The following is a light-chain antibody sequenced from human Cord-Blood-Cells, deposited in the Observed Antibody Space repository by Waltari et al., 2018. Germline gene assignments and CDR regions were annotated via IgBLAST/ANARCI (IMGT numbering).Light chain of an antibody. CDR2: WAS. Sequence: DIVMTQSPDSLAVSLGERPPIHCQSSRSVLYSSNNKNYLAWYQQKPGQPPKLLIYWASTRESGVPDRFSGSGSGTDFTLTISSLQAEDVAVYYCQQYYSTPYTFGQGTKLEIK. CDR3: QQYYSTPYT. J-gene: IGKJ2*01. V-gene: IGKV4-1*01. CDR1: RSVLYSSNNKNY.